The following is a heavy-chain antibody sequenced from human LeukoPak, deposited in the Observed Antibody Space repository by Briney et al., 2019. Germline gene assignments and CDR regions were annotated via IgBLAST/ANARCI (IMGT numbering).Heavy chain of an antibody. D-gene: IGHD4-17*01. Sequence: GASVKVSCKASGYIFTSYGISWVRQAPGQGLEWMGWISAYNGNTNYAQKLQGRVTMTTDTSTSTAYMELRSLRSDDTAVYYCARDLNDYGDYFDAAATAGGAFDIWGQGTMVTVSS. V-gene: IGHV1-18*01. J-gene: IGHJ3*02. CDR2: ISAYNGNT. CDR3: ARDLNDYGDYFDAAATAGGAFDI. CDR1: GYIFTSYG.